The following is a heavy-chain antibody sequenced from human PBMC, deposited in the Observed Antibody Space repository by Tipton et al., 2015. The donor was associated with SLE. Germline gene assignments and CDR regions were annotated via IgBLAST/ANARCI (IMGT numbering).Heavy chain of an antibody. J-gene: IGHJ2*01. D-gene: IGHD7-27*01. Sequence: TLSLTCTVSGGSVSSESNYWGWIRRPPGKGLEWIGSIYYSGSTYYNPSLKSRVTISVDTSKNQFSLNLSSVTAADTAVYYCARSVGTWGSQYFDLWGRGTLVTVSS. CDR2: IYYSGST. CDR3: ARSVGTWGSQYFDL. CDR1: GGSVSSESNY. V-gene: IGHV4-39*07.